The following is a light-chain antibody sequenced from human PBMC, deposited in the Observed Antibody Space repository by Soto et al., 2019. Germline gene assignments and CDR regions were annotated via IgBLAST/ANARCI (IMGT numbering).Light chain of an antibody. CDR2: GAS. V-gene: IGKV3-15*01. CDR3: QQYNNWPPYT. CDR1: QSVNSN. J-gene: IGKJ2*01. Sequence: EIVMTQSPATLSVSPGERATLSCRASQSVNSNLAWYQQKPGQAPSLLIYGASTRATGVPARLSGSGSGTEFTLTISSLQSEDFAVYYCQQYNNWPPYTFGQGTKLEIK.